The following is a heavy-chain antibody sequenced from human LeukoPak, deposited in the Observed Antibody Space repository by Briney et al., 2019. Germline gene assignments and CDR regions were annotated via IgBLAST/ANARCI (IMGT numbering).Heavy chain of an antibody. CDR1: GFTFSSYW. D-gene: IGHD1-26*01. CDR2: IKDDGSEK. Sequence: GGSLRLSCAASGFTFSSYWMSWVRQAPGKGLEWVANIKDDGSEKYYVDFMKGRFTISRDNAKNSLYLQMNSLRAEDTAVYYCARRLSGSYYAYFDCWGQGTLVTVSS. V-gene: IGHV3-7*01. CDR3: ARRLSGSYYAYFDC. J-gene: IGHJ4*02.